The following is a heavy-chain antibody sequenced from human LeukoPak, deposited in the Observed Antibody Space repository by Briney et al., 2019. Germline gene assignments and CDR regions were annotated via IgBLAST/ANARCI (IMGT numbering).Heavy chain of an antibody. CDR2: FDPEDGET. D-gene: IGHD2-2*01. Sequence: ASVKVSCKVSGYTLTELSMHWVRQAPGKGLEWMGGFDPEDGETIYAQKFQGRVTMTEDTSTDTAYMELSSLRSEDTAVYYCATAIPHCSSTSCYAAYYYYYMDVWGKGTTVTVSS. J-gene: IGHJ6*03. CDR3: ATAIPHCSSTSCYAAYYYYYMDV. CDR1: GYTLTELS. V-gene: IGHV1-24*01.